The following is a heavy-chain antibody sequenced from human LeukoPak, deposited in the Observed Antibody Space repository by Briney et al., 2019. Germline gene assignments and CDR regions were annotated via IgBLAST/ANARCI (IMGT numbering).Heavy chain of an antibody. D-gene: IGHD2-8*01. V-gene: IGHV1-18*01. CDR3: AGSLGYCTSNVCYLKY. CDR1: GGTFSSYA. J-gene: IGHJ4*02. CDR2: ISAQHGQT. Sequence: ASVKVSCKASGGTFSSYAISWVRQAPGQGLEWMGWISAQHGQTEYAPNSQDRVTMTTDTYTNTAYMELRSLRSDDTAVYYCAGSLGYCTSNVCYLKYWGQGALVAVSS.